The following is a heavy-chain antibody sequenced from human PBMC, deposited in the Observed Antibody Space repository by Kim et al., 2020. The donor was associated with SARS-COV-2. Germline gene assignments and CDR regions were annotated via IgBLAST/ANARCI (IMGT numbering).Heavy chain of an antibody. CDR1: VGSFSGYY. CDR3: ARGRLWSGRNNWFDP. J-gene: IGHJ5*02. V-gene: IGHV4-34*01. D-gene: IGHD3-3*01. CDR2: INHSGST. Sequence: SETLSLTCAVYVGSFSGYYWSWIRQPPGKGLEWIGEINHSGSTNYNPSLKSRVTISVDTSKNQFSLKLSSVTAADTAVYYCARGRLWSGRNNWFDPWGQGTLVTVSS.